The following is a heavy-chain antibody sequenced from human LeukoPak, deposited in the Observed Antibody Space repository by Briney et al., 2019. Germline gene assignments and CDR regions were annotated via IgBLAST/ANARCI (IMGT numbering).Heavy chain of an antibody. D-gene: IGHD3-10*01. J-gene: IGHJ6*02. Sequence: GEPLKISCKGSGYSFTSYWIGWVRQMPGKGLEWMGIIYPGDSDTRYSPSFQGQVTISADKSISTAYLQWSSLKASDTAMYYCARRSSGRTYNYYDMDVWGQGTTVTVSS. CDR1: GYSFTSYW. CDR3: ARRSSGRTYNYYDMDV. CDR2: IYPGDSDT. V-gene: IGHV5-51*01.